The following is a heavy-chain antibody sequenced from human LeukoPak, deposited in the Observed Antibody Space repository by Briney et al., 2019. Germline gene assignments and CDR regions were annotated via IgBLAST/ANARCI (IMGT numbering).Heavy chain of an antibody. D-gene: IGHD3-10*01. CDR1: GFTFSSYA. CDR3: ARDPYGSGSYPSPFDY. J-gene: IGHJ4*02. CDR2: IKQDGSEK. V-gene: IGHV3-7*01. Sequence: GGSLRLSCAASGFTFSSYAMHWVRQAPGKGLEWVANIKQDGSEKYYVDSVKGRFTISRDNAKNSLYLQMNSLRAEDTAVYYCARDPYGSGSYPSPFDYWGQGTLVTVSS.